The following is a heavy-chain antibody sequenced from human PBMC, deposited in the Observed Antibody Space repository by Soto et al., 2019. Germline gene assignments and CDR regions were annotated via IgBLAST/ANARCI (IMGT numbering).Heavy chain of an antibody. V-gene: IGHV1-18*01. Sequence: QVQLVQSGAEVKKPGASVKVSCKASGYTFISYGISWVRQAPGQGLEWMGWINAFNGNTNYAQKLQGRVTMTRDTSTSTAYIELRSLRSDDTAVYYCARDPVAGTCFDYWGQGTLVTVSS. CDR1: GYTFISYG. CDR3: ARDPVAGTCFDY. CDR2: INAFNGNT. J-gene: IGHJ4*02. D-gene: IGHD6-19*01.